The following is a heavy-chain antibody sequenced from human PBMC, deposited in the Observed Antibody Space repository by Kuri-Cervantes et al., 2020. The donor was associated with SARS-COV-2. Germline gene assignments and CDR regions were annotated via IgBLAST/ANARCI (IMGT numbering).Heavy chain of an antibody. Sequence: GGSLRLSCKGSGYSFTSYWIGWVRQMPGKGLEWMGIIYPGDSDTRYSPSFQGQVTISADKSISTAYLQWSSLKASDTAMYYCARRPSSPGIAVAGRGAFDFWGQGTMVTVSS. CDR2: IYPGDSDT. J-gene: IGHJ3*01. CDR3: ARRPSSPGIAVAGRGAFDF. D-gene: IGHD6-19*01. CDR1: GYSFTSYW. V-gene: IGHV5-51*01.